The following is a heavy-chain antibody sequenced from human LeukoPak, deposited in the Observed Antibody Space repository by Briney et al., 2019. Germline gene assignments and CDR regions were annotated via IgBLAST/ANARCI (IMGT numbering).Heavy chain of an antibody. J-gene: IGHJ6*02. CDR3: ARSSTYYYDSSGYKKPKGYGMDV. CDR2: ISAYNGNT. CDR1: GYTFTGYG. V-gene: IGHV1-18*01. D-gene: IGHD3-22*01. Sequence: ASVKVSRKASGYTFTGYGISWVRQAPGQGLEWMGWISAYNGNTNYAQKLQGRVTMTTDTSTSTAYMELRSLRSDDTAVYYCARSSTYYYDSSGYKKPKGYGMDVWGQGTTVTVSS.